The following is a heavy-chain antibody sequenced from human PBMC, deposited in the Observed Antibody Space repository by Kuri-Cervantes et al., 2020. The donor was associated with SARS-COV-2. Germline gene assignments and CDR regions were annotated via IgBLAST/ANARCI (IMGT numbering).Heavy chain of an antibody. CDR1: GFTFSSYS. J-gene: IGHJ4*02. Sequence: GGSLRLSCAASGFTFSSYSMNWVRQAPGKGLEWVSSISSSSSYIYYADSVKGRFTISRDNAKNSLYLQMNSLRAEDTAVYYCAKDRGFVGATTFDYWGQGTLVTVSS. CDR2: ISSSSSYI. D-gene: IGHD1-26*01. CDR3: AKDRGFVGATTFDY. V-gene: IGHV3-21*04.